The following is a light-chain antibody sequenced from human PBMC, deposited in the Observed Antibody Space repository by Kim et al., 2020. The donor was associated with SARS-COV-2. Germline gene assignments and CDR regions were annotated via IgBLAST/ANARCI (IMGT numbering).Light chain of an antibody. J-gene: IGKJ2*01. V-gene: IGKV1-5*03. Sequence: DIQMTQSPSTLSASVGDRVTITCRASQSVNRYLAWYQQKPGKVPKVLIYKASTLKSGVPSRFSGSGSGTEFTLTISSLQPDDFATYYCQQYNSFSGTFGQGTKLEIK. CDR2: KAS. CDR3: QQYNSFSGT. CDR1: QSVNRY.